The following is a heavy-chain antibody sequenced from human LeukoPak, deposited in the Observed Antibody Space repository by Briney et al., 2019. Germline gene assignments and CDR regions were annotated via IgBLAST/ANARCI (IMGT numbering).Heavy chain of an antibody. CDR3: ASQKANFYDSSGDV. Sequence: GGSLRLSCAASGFSFSSSAMSWVRQAPGKGLEWVSAISGSGGNTYYAGSVKGRFTIFRDNSKNMLYLQMNSLRAEDAALYYCASQKANFYDSSGDVWGQGTTVTVSS. CDR2: ISGSGGNT. V-gene: IGHV3-23*01. D-gene: IGHD3-22*01. CDR1: GFSFSSSA. J-gene: IGHJ6*02.